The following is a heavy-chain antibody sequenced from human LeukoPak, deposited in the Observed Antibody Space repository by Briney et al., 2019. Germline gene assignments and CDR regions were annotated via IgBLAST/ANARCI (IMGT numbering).Heavy chain of an antibody. D-gene: IGHD5-18*01. J-gene: IGHJ4*02. Sequence: ASVKVSCKASGYTFTSYGISWVRQAPGQGLEWMGRINPNSGGTNYAQKFQGRVTMTRDTSISTAYMELSRLRSDDTAVYYCARAGDTAMVRFVDYWGQGTLVTVSS. CDR3: ARAGDTAMVRFVDY. CDR1: GYTFTSYG. V-gene: IGHV1-2*06. CDR2: INPNSGGT.